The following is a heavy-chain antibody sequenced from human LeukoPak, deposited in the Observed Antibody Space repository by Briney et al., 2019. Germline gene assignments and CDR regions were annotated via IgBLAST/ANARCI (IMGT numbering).Heavy chain of an antibody. CDR2: INSDGSST. V-gene: IGHV3-74*01. J-gene: IGHJ4*02. CDR1: GFTFSSYW. CDR3: ARGRRSGWYLDY. D-gene: IGHD6-19*01. Sequence: GGSLRLSCAASGFTFSSYWMHWVRQAPGKGLVWVSRINSDGSSTSYADSVKGRFTISRDSAKNTLYLQMNSLRAEYTAGYYCARGRRSGWYLDYWGQGTLVTVSS.